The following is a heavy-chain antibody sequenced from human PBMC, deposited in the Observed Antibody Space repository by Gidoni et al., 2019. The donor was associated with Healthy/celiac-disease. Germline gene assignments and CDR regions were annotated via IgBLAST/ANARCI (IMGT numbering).Heavy chain of an antibody. CDR2: IYPGDSDT. Sequence: EVQLVQSGAEVKKPGESLKISCQGSGYSFTSYWIGWVRQMPGKGLEWMGIIYPGDSDTRYSPSFQGQVTIAADKSISTAYLQGSSLKASDTAMYYCARQGSELWFGEYPPHYWGQGTLVTVSS. CDR3: ARQGSELWFGEYPPHY. D-gene: IGHD3-10*01. J-gene: IGHJ4*02. CDR1: GYSFTSYW. V-gene: IGHV5-51*01.